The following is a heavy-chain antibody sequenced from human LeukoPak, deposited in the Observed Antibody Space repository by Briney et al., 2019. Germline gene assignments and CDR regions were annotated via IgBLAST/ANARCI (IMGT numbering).Heavy chain of an antibody. D-gene: IGHD2-8*01. V-gene: IGHV3-48*03. CDR2: ISSSGRTT. CDR3: ARGYIVRGMDV. CDR1: GFTFSSDE. J-gene: IGHJ6*02. Sequence: GSLKLSCAASGFTFSSDEMNWVRQVPGKGLEWVSYISSSGRTTYYADSMTGRFTISRENAKNTLYLQMDSLRAEDTAAYYCARGYIVRGMDVWGQGATLIVSS.